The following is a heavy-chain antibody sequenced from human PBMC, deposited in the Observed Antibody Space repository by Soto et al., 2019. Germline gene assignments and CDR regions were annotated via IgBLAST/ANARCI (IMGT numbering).Heavy chain of an antibody. Sequence: QGQLVQSGGEVKKSGASVKVSCKASGYTFSRYGISWVRQAPGQGLEWMGWISGDNGDTNYAQKFQGRVTMTIDTSTTTAYMELRSLTSDDTAVYYCAKNGQPPYYYYGLDVWGQGTTVTVSS. CDR3: AKNGQPPYYYYGLDV. J-gene: IGHJ6*02. CDR1: GYTFSRYG. CDR2: ISGDNGDT. D-gene: IGHD2-8*01. V-gene: IGHV1-18*01.